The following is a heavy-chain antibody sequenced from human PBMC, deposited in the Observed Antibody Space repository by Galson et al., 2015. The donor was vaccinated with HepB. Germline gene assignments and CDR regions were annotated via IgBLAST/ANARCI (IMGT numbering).Heavy chain of an antibody. J-gene: IGHJ3*02. V-gene: IGHV1-24*01. CDR2: FDPEDGET. D-gene: IGHD3-3*01. CDR1: GGTFSSYA. CDR3: ATALGITASLIDFGVVDAFDI. Sequence: SVKVSCKASGGTFSSYAISWVRQAPGQGLEWMGGFDPEDGETIYAQKFQGRVTMTEDTSTDTAYMELSSLRSEDTAVYYCATALGITASLIDFGVVDAFDIWGQGTMVTVSS.